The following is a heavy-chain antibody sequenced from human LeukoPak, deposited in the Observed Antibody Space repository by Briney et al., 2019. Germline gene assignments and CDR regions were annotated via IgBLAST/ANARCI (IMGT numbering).Heavy chain of an antibody. CDR3: ARDHGYSSSWYHYYYGMDV. CDR2: IYYSGST. CDR1: GGSISSYY. D-gene: IGHD6-13*01. Sequence: SETLSLTCTVSGGSISSYYWSWIRQPPGKGLEWIGYIYYSGSTNYNPSLKSRVTISVDTPKNQFSLKLSSVTAADTAVYYCARDHGYSSSWYHYYYGMDVWGQGTTVTVSS. J-gene: IGHJ6*02. V-gene: IGHV4-59*01.